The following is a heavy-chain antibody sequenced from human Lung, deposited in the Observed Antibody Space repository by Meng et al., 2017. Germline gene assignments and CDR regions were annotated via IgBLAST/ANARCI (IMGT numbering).Heavy chain of an antibody. CDR2: IKSKTDGGTT. D-gene: IGHD6-13*01. CDR3: TTEGEVAAGNDY. J-gene: IGHJ4*02. V-gene: IGHV3-15*01. CDR1: GFTFSTAW. Sequence: EVQLVESGGGLVKPGGSRRRSCAASGFTFSTAWMSWVRQAPGKGLEWVARIKSKTDGGTTDYAAPVKGRFTISRGDSKNTLFLQMNSLKTEDTAVYYCTTEGEVAAGNDYWGQGTLVTVSS.